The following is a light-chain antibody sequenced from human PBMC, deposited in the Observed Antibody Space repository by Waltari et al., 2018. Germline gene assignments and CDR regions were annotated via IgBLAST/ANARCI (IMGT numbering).Light chain of an antibody. J-gene: IGLJ1*01. CDR2: DVT. CDR3: SSYTSTNSLV. V-gene: IGLV2-14*03. CDR1: NRYVGTSYF. Sequence: QSALTQPPSVSGSPGQSIIFSCTGINRYVGTSYFFSWYQQHPGKVPKLIIYDVTNRPSGVSNRFSGSKSGNTASLTISGLQSEDEADYYCSSYTSTNSLVFGTGTKVTVL.